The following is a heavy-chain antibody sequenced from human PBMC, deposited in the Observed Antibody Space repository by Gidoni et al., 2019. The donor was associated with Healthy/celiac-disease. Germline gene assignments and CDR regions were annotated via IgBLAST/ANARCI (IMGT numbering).Heavy chain of an antibody. J-gene: IGHJ6*02. V-gene: IGHV3-21*01. CDR2: ISSSSSYI. CDR1: GFTFSSHS. Sequence: EVQLVESGGGLVKPGGSLRLSCAASGFTFSSHSMNWVRQAPGKGLEWVSSISSSSSYIYYADSVKGRFTISRDNAKNSLYLQMNSLRAEDTAVYYCARDPGRIQLWKLPYYYYYYGMDVWGQGTTVTVSS. CDR3: ARDPGRIQLWKLPYYYYYYGMDV. D-gene: IGHD5-18*01.